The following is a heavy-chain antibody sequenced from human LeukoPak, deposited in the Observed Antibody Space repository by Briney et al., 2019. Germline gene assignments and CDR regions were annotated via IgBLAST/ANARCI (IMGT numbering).Heavy chain of an antibody. V-gene: IGHV4-61*02. J-gene: IGHJ3*02. CDR1: GGSISGGSYS. CDR3: ARARVQLWSSDAFDI. Sequence: SETLSLTCTVSGGSISGGSYSWSWIRQPAGKGLEWIGRIYTSGSTNYNPSLKSRVTVSVDTSKNQFSLKLSSVTAADTAVYYCARARVQLWSSDAFDIWGQGTMVTVSS. D-gene: IGHD5-18*01. CDR2: IYTSGST.